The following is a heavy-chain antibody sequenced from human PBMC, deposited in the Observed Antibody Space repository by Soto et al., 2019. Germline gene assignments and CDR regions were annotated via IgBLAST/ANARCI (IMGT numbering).Heavy chain of an antibody. CDR1: GFTFSDYY. CDR3: ARSRRRDGYKFNYYYYGMDV. J-gene: IGHJ6*02. Sequence: KSGGSLRLSCAASGFTFSDYYMSWIRQAPGKGLEWVSYISSSGSTIYYADSVKGRFTISRDNAKNSLYLQMNSLRAEDTAVYYCARSRRRDGYKFNYYYYGMDVWGQGTTVTVSS. D-gene: IGHD5-12*01. V-gene: IGHV3-11*01. CDR2: ISSSGSTI.